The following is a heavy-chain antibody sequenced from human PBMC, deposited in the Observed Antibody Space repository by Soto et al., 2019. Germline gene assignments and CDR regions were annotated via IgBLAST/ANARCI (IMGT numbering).Heavy chain of an antibody. CDR3: AIRPGYCSGGSCRPGAFDI. J-gene: IGHJ3*02. V-gene: IGHV4-4*07. CDR2: IYTSGST. D-gene: IGHD2-15*01. Sequence: QVQLQESGPGLVKPSETLSLTCTVSGGSISSYYWSWIRQPAGKGLEWIGRIYTSGSTNYNPSLKSRVTMSVDTSKNQFSLKLSSVTAADTAVYYCAIRPGYCSGGSCRPGAFDIWGQGTMFTVSS. CDR1: GGSISSYY.